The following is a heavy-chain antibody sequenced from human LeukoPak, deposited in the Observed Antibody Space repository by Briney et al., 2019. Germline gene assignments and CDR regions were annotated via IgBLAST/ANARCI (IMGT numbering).Heavy chain of an antibody. V-gene: IGHV3-48*04. J-gene: IGHJ4*02. CDR3: ARDLRRITIFGVVLAPFDY. Sequence: GGSLRLSCVGSGFTFSSYSMSWVRQAPGKGLEWVSFISGSSTTRHYAVPVEGRFTVSRDTAKNSLYLQMNSLRADDTAVYYCARDLRRITIFGVVLAPFDYWGQGTLVTVSS. CDR2: ISGSSTTR. D-gene: IGHD3-3*01. CDR1: GFTFSSYS.